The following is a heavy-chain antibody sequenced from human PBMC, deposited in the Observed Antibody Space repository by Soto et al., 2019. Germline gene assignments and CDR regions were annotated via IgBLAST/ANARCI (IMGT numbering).Heavy chain of an antibody. CDR2: VYSSGRT. D-gene: IGHD5-12*01. V-gene: IGHV4-31*03. CDR1: GGPITSGGYY. J-gene: IGHJ3*02. Sequence: QLQLQESGPGLVRPSQTLSLTCSVSGGPITSGGYYWGWIRQLPGKGLEWVAYVYSSGRTYYNPSLESRLSISLDTSKTQFSLILRSVTVAGAAIYYCAGNHNGFNKAFDIWGQGAMVTASS. CDR3: AGNHNGFNKAFDI.